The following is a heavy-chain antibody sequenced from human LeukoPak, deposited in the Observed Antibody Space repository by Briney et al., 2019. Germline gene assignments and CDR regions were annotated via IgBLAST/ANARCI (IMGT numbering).Heavy chain of an antibody. V-gene: IGHV4-59*12. CDR2: LFNSGST. D-gene: IGHD6-19*01. J-gene: IGHJ5*02. CDR3: ARARGYWYSSGRAWFDP. Sequence: SETLSLTCTVSGGSISSYYWSWIRQPPGKGLEWIGYLFNSGSTNYNPSLKSRVTISVDTSKNQFSLKLSSVTAADTAVYYCARARGYWYSSGRAWFDPRGQGTLVTVSS. CDR1: GGSISSYY.